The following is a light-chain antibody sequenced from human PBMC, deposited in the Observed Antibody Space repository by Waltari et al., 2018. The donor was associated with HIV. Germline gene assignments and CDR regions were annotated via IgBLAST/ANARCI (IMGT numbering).Light chain of an antibody. CDR2: AAS. V-gene: IGKV1-39*01. J-gene: IGKJ4*01. CDR1: QSISSY. Sequence: DIQLTQSPSSLSASVGDRVTITCRASQSISSYLNWYQQKPGKAPKVLIYAASRLQSGVPSRFSGSGSGTDFTLTISSLQPEDFATYYCQQSCSTPPTFGGGTKVEIK. CDR3: QQSCSTPPT.